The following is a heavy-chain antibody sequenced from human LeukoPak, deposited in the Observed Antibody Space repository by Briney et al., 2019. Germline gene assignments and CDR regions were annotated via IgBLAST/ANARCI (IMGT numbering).Heavy chain of an antibody. D-gene: IGHD2-15*01. V-gene: IGHV3-73*01. Sequence: GGSLKLSCAASGFTFSGSAMHWVRQASGKGLEWVGRIRSKANSYATAYAASVKGRFTISRDDSKNTAYLQMNSLKTEDTAVYYCTHSGGSNYWGQGTLVTVSS. CDR1: GFTFSGSA. J-gene: IGHJ4*02. CDR3: THSGGSNY. CDR2: IRSKANSYAT.